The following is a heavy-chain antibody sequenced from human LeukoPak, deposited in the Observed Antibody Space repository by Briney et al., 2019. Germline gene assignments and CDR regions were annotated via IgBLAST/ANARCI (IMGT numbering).Heavy chain of an antibody. Sequence: GASVKVSCKTSGYTFTIYDINWVRQATGQGLEWMGWMNPNSGNTGYAQKFQGRVTMARNTSTSTVYMELSSLRSEDTAVYYCARGTFTKLGGYYYYMDVWGKGTTVTVS. J-gene: IGHJ6*03. CDR3: ARGTFTKLGGYYYYMDV. V-gene: IGHV1-8*01. CDR1: GYTFTIYD. CDR2: MNPNSGNT. D-gene: IGHD2-8*01.